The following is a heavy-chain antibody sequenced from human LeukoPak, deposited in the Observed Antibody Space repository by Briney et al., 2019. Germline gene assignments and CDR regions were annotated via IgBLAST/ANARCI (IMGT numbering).Heavy chain of an antibody. CDR1: GGSISSGGYY. D-gene: IGHD2-15*01. V-gene: IGHV4-31*03. CDR3: ARVKWSQRSFDY. CDR2: IYYSGST. J-gene: IGHJ4*02. Sequence: PSQTLSLTCTVSGGSISSGGYYWSWIRQHPGKGLEWIGYIYYSGSTYYNPSLKSRVTISVDTSKNQFSLKLSSVTAADTAVYYSARVKWSQRSFDYWGQGTLVTVSS.